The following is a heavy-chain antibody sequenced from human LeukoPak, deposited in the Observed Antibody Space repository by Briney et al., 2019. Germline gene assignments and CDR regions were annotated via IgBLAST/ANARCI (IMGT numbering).Heavy chain of an antibody. Sequence: GGSLRLSCAASGFTFSRYWMSWVRQAPGKGLEWVDNIKQDGSEKYYVDSVKGRFTISRDNDKNSLHLQMNSLRAEDTAVYYCARGKWEGMDVWGKGTTVTVPS. CDR2: IKQDGSEK. CDR1: GFTFSRYW. J-gene: IGHJ6*04. CDR3: ARGKWEGMDV. V-gene: IGHV3-7*03. D-gene: IGHD1-26*01.